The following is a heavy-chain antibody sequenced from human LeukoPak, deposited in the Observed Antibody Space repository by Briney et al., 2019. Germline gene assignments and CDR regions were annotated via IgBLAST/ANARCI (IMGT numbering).Heavy chain of an antibody. V-gene: IGHV3-74*01. J-gene: IGHJ4*02. CDR2: TNTDGTIT. Sequence: PGGSLRLSCAASGFTFSDYWMHWVRQAPGKGLVWVSQTNTDGTITDYADSAKGRFTISRDNAKKTLNLQMESLRAEDTAIYYCARDERLLSFLKWGQGTLVTVSS. CDR1: GFTFSDYW. D-gene: IGHD3-3*01. CDR3: ARDERLLSFLK.